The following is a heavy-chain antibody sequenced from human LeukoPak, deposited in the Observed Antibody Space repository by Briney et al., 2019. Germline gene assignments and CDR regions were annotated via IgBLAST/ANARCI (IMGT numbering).Heavy chain of an antibody. J-gene: IGHJ4*02. Sequence: HPGGSLRLSGAASGFTFDDYTMHWVRQAPGKGLEWVSLITWDGGSTYYADSVKGRFTISRDNSKNSLYLQMNSLRTEDTALYYCAKGKNTGSYLSHVDYWGQGTLVTVSS. D-gene: IGHD3-10*01. CDR1: GFTFDDYT. CDR3: AKGKNTGSYLSHVDY. V-gene: IGHV3-43*01. CDR2: ITWDGGST.